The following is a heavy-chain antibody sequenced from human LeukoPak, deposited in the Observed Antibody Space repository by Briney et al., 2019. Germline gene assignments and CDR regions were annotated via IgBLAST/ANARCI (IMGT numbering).Heavy chain of an antibody. Sequence: PSETLSLTCTVSGGSISSGGYYWSWIRQHPGKGLEWIGYIYYSGSTYCNPSLKSRVTISVDTSKNQFSLKLSSVTAADTAVYYCARKNYYDSSGYLDYWGQGTLVTVSS. CDR3: ARKNYYDSSGYLDY. D-gene: IGHD3-22*01. CDR1: GGSISSGGYY. J-gene: IGHJ4*02. V-gene: IGHV4-31*03. CDR2: IYYSGST.